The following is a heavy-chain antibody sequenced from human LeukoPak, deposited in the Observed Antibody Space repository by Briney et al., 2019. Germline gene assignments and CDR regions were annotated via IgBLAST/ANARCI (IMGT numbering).Heavy chain of an antibody. CDR2: ITPYTTKT. V-gene: IGHV1-18*01. D-gene: IGHD1-26*01. CDR1: GYTFISYG. CDR3: AREGGVGPTAPPDYYSYQMDV. J-gene: IGHJ6*03. Sequence: ASVKVSCKASGYTFISYGITWVRQAPGQGLEWMGWITPYTTKTNYAQSLQGRVTMTTDTSTSTAYMELRSLRSDDTAVYYCAREGGVGPTAPPDYYSYQMDVWGKGTTVTVSS.